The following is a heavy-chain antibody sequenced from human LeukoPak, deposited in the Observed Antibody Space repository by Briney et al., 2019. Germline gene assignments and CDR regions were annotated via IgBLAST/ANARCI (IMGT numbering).Heavy chain of an antibody. J-gene: IGHJ4*02. Sequence: GGSLRLSCAASGFTFSSYWMSWVRQAPGKGLEWVANIKQDGSEKYYVDSVEGRFTISRDNAKNSLYLQMNSLRAEDTAAYYCARGITMIVVVMGGGFDYWGQGTLVTVSS. CDR3: ARGITMIVVVMGGGFDY. V-gene: IGHV3-7*01. CDR1: GFTFSSYW. CDR2: IKQDGSEK. D-gene: IGHD3-22*01.